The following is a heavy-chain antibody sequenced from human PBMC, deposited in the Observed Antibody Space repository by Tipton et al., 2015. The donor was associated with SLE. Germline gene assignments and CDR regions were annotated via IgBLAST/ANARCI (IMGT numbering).Heavy chain of an antibody. CDR2: IYTSGST. CDR1: GGSISSSSYY. Sequence: LRLSCTVSGGSISSSSYYWGWIRQPPGKGLEWIGYIYTSGSTYYNPSLKSRVTISVDTSKNQFSLKLSSVTAADTAVYYCESGAVGATSAFDIWGQGTMVTVSS. CDR3: ESGAVGATSAFDI. D-gene: IGHD1-26*01. V-gene: IGHV4-39*07. J-gene: IGHJ3*02.